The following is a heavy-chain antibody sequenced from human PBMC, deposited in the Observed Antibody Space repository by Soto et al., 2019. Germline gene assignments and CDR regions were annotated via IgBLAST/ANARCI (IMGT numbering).Heavy chain of an antibody. D-gene: IGHD1-1*01. Sequence: QVQLVQSGAEVVKPGSSVKVSCKASGDTFDTFAISWVRQAPGQGLEWMGGIIPIFRTPDYGQKFQGRVTNTKDEFKRTSYKELSKLRSEDNAVEFCCEDKDRRQPCCNYYYTLDVWGQGTTVTVSS. CDR3: CEDKDRRQPCCNYYYTLDV. J-gene: IGHJ6*02. CDR1: GDTFDTFA. CDR2: IIPIFRTP. V-gene: IGHV1-69*05.